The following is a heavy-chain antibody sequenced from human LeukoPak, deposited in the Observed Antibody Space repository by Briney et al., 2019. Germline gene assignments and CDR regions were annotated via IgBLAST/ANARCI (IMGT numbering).Heavy chain of an antibody. CDR3: ARGGYCSGGSCRFDY. V-gene: IGHV3-48*03. CDR1: EFTFTSYE. Sequence: GGSLRLSCAASEFTFTSYELNWVRQAPGKGLEGVSYISSSGSTIYNADSVKGRFTISRDNAKNSLYLQMNSLRAEDTAVYYCARGGYCSGGSCRFDYWGQGTLVTVSS. J-gene: IGHJ4*02. CDR2: ISSSGSTI. D-gene: IGHD2-15*01.